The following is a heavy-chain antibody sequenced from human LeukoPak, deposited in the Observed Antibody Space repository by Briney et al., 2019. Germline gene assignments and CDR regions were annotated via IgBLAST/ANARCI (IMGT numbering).Heavy chain of an antibody. D-gene: IGHD3-10*01. V-gene: IGHV4-59*01. CDR2: IYYSGST. J-gene: IGHJ5*02. CDR1: GGSISSYY. CDR3: ARVLTMVRGVNSRYNWFDP. Sequence: SETLSLTCTVSGGSISSYYWSWIRQPPGKGLEWIGYIYYSGSTNYNPSLKSRVTISVDTSKNQFSLKLSSVTAADTAVYYCARVLTMVRGVNSRYNWFDPWGQGTLVTVSS.